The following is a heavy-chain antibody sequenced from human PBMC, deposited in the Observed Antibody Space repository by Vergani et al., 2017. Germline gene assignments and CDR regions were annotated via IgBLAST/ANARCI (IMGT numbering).Heavy chain of an antibody. CDR1: GGSFSGYY. CDR2: INHSGST. J-gene: IGHJ6*02. V-gene: IGHV4-34*01. D-gene: IGHD3-10*01. Sequence: QVQLQQWGAGLLKPSETLSLTCAVYGGSFSGYYWSWIRQPPGKVLEWIGEINHSGSTNYNPSLKSRVTISVDTSKNQFSLKLSSVTAADTAVYYCARVTRXGSGSYYKSLSYYYGMDVWGQGTTVTVSS. CDR3: ARVTRXGSGSYYKSLSYYYGMDV.